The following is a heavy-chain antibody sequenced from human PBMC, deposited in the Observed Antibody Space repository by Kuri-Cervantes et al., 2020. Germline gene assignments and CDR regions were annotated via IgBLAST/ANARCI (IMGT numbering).Heavy chain of an antibody. CDR2: MNPNSGNT. D-gene: IGHD6-13*01. CDR1: GGTFTSYD. CDR3: ARGLRSEQQLTAYGMDV. V-gene: IGHV1-8*01. J-gene: IGHJ6*02. Sequence: ASVKVSCKASGGTFTSYDINWVRQATGQGLEWMGWMNPNSGNTGYAQKFQGRVTMTRNTSISTAYMELSSLRSEDTAVYYCARGLRSEQQLTAYGMDVWGQGTTVTVSS.